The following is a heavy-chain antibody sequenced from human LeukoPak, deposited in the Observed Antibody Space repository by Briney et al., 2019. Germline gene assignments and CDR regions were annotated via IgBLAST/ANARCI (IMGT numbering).Heavy chain of an antibody. V-gene: IGHV4-38-2*02. CDR2: IYHSGST. Sequence: SETLSLTCTVSGYSISSGYYWGWIRQPPGKGLEWIGSIYHSGSTYYNPSLKSRVTISVDTSKNQFSLKLSSVTAADTAVYYCAREPLTVVNPDAFDIWGQGTMVTVSS. CDR1: GYSISSGYY. D-gene: IGHD4-23*01. J-gene: IGHJ3*02. CDR3: AREPLTVVNPDAFDI.